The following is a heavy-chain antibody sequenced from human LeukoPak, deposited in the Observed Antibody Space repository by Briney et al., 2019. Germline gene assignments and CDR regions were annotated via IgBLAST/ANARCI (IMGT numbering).Heavy chain of an antibody. CDR2: IRSKGYGGTT. CDR1: GFTFGDYA. D-gene: IGHD2-8*01. V-gene: IGHV3-49*04. J-gene: IGHJ4*02. Sequence: GGSLRLSCTASGFTFGDYAITWVRQAPGMGLEWVGFIRSKGYGGTTEYAASVKGRFTISRDDSKSIAYLQMNSLKTEDTAVYYCTRMLFTNVICYIDYWGQGTLVTVSS. CDR3: TRMLFTNVICYIDY.